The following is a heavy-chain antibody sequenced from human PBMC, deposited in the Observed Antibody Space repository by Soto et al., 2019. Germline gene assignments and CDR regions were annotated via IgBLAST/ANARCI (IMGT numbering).Heavy chain of an antibody. D-gene: IGHD6-6*01. CDR1: GYTFTGYY. V-gene: IGHV1-2*02. J-gene: IGHJ5*02. CDR3: ARDVAARSWFDP. Sequence: ASVKVSFKASGYTFTGYYMHWVRQAPGQGLEWMGWINPNSGGTNYAQKFQGRVTMTRDTSISTAYMELSRLRSDDTAVYYCARDVAARSWFDPWGQGTLVTVSS. CDR2: INPNSGGT.